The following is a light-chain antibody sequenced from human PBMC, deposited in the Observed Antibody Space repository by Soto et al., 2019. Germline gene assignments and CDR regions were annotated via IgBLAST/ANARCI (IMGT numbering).Light chain of an antibody. Sequence: NFMLTQPHSVSESPGKTVTISCTRSSGSIASNYVQWYQQRPGSSPSIVIYEDDQRPSGVPDRFSGSIDSSSSSASLTISGLKTEDEADYYCQSYDSDTVIFGGGTKLPVL. CDR2: EDD. CDR1: SGSIASNY. V-gene: IGLV6-57*01. CDR3: QSYDSDTVI. J-gene: IGLJ2*01.